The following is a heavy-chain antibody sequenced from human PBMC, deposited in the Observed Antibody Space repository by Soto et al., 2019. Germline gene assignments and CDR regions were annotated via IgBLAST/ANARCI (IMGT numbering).Heavy chain of an antibody. CDR1: GGSFSGYY. D-gene: IGHD2-21*01. J-gene: IGHJ6*04. V-gene: IGHV4-34*01. Sequence: SETLSLTCAVYGGSFSGYYWSWIRQPPGKGLEWIGEINHSGSTNYNPSLKSRVTISVDTSKNQFSLKLSSVTAADTAVYYCASRMTHIGYYYYGMDVWGKGTTVTVSS. CDR3: ASRMTHIGYYYYGMDV. CDR2: INHSGST.